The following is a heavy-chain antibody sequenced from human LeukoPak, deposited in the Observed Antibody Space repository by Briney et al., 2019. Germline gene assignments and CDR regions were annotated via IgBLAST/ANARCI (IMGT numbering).Heavy chain of an antibody. D-gene: IGHD6-6*01. CDR2: IIPIFGTA. V-gene: IGHV1-69*06. J-gene: IGHJ3*02. CDR1: GGTFSSYA. Sequence: VASVKVSCKASGGTFSSYAISWVRQAPGQGLEWMGGIIPIFGTANYAQKFQGRVTITADKSTSTAYMELSSLRSEDTAVYYCARGIAARPSAFDIWGQGTMVTVSS. CDR3: ARGIAARPSAFDI.